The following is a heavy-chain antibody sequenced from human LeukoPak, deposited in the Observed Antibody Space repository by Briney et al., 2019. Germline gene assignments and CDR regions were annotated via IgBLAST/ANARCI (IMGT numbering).Heavy chain of an antibody. CDR1: GFTFSSYG. CDR3: AKDLTQQQPFDY. J-gene: IGHJ4*02. Sequence: GRSLRLSCAASGFTFSSYGMHWVRQAPGKGLEWVAVISYDGSNKYYADSVKGRFTISRDNSKNTLYLQMNSLRAEDTAVYYCAKDLTQQQPFDYWGQGTLVTVSS. D-gene: IGHD6-13*01. CDR2: ISYDGSNK. V-gene: IGHV3-30*18.